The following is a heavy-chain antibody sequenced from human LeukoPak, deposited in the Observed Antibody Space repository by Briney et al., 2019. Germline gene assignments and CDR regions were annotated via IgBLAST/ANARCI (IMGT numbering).Heavy chain of an antibody. CDR2: INHSGST. CDR3: AYSSAYQQH. V-gene: IGHV4-34*01. CDR1: RGSFSDFY. D-gene: IGHD3-22*01. Sequence: SETLSLTCAVYRGSFSDFYCSWIRQSPGKGLEWIGEINHSGSTNYNPSLKSRVTISVDTSKNQLSLKLSSLTAADTAVYYCAYSSAYQQHWRQATLVTVSS. J-gene: IGHJ1*01.